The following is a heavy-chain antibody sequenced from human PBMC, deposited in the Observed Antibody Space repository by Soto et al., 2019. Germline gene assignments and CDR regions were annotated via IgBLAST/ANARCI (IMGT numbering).Heavy chain of an antibody. Sequence: HPWSVSGGTISGYYWTWIRQRAGKGLEWIGRIYSSGNTKYNPSLQSRVTMSLDTSNNQFSLRLTSVTAADTAVYYCARGQRLSHWFGPWGQGTLVTVSS. V-gene: IGHV4-4*07. D-gene: IGHD2-15*01. CDR3: ARGQRLSHWFGP. CDR2: IYSSGNT. CDR1: GGTISGYY. J-gene: IGHJ5*02.